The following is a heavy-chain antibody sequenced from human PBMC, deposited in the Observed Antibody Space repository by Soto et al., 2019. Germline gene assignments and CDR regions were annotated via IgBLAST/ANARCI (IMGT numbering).Heavy chain of an antibody. Sequence: PSETLSLTCTVSGASVSGDYWSWIRQPPGKGLECIGYISNNGDTNYSPSLKSRVTMSPDTSRNQFSLKLTSVTAADTAVYYCARTARRFDYWGQGTLVTVSS. V-gene: IGHV4-59*02. J-gene: IGHJ4*02. CDR2: ISNNGDT. D-gene: IGHD6-6*01. CDR1: GASVSGDY. CDR3: ARTARRFDY.